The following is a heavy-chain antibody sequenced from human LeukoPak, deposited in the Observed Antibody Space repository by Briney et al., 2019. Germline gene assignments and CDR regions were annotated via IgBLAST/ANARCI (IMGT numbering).Heavy chain of an antibody. CDR1: GYTFTIYG. CDR2: ISAYNGNT. V-gene: IGHV1-18*01. CDR3: ARRPSYGDVDY. D-gene: IGHD4-17*01. Sequence: ASVTVSCKASGYTFTIYGISWVRQAPGQGLEWMGWISAYNGNTNYAQKLQGRVTMTTDTSTSTAYMELRSLRSDDTAVYYCARRPSYGDVDYWGQGTLVTVSS. J-gene: IGHJ4*02.